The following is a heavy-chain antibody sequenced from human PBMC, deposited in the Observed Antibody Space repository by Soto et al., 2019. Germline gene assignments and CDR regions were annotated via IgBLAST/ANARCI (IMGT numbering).Heavy chain of an antibody. D-gene: IGHD2-2*01. V-gene: IGHV5-51*01. CDR1: GYSFTSYW. J-gene: IGHJ4*02. Sequence: GESRKISCKASGYSFTSYWIAWVRQMPGKGLEWMGIIYPGDSDTRYSPSFQGQVTISADRSISTAYLHWSSLKASDTAMYYWAIEGGYCSSISCQGIDYWGQGTLVTVSS. CDR2: IYPGDSDT. CDR3: AIEGGYCSSISCQGIDY.